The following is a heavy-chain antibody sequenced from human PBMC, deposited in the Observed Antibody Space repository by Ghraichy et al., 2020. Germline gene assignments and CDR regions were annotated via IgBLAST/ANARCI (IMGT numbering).Heavy chain of an antibody. CDR1: GYTFTSYG. CDR2: ISAYNGNT. CDR3: ARDCSSTSCYITWVFDY. Sequence: ASVKVSCKASGYTFTSYGISWVRQAPGQGLEWMGWISAYNGNTNYAQKLQGRVTMTTDTSTSTAYMELRSLRSDDTAVYYCARDCSSTSCYITWVFDYWGQGTLVTVSS. V-gene: IGHV1-18*01. J-gene: IGHJ4*02. D-gene: IGHD2-2*02.